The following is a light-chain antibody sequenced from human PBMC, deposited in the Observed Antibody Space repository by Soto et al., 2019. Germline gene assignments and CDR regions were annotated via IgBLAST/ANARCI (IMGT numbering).Light chain of an antibody. CDR3: LHYNSYSKT. V-gene: IGKV1-5*01. CDR2: DAS. Sequence: DIQMTQSPSTLSASVGDRVTITCRASQSINTWLAWYQQKPGKAPELLIFDASALESGVPSRLSGSGSGTEFTLTISSLQPDDSATFYCLHYNSYSKTFGQGTKVDIK. CDR1: QSINTW. J-gene: IGKJ1*01.